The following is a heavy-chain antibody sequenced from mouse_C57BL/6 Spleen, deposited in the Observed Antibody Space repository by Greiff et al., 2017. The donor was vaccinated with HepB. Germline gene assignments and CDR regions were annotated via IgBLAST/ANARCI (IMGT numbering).Heavy chain of an antibody. CDR1: GYAFSSYW. V-gene: IGHV1-80*01. Sequence: VQLQQSGAELVKPGASVKISCKASGYAFSSYWMNWVKQRPGKGLEWIGQIYPGDGDTNYNGKLKGKATLTADKSSSTAYMQLSSLTSEDSAVYFCARLDYYGSSYYFDYWGQGTTLTVSS. J-gene: IGHJ2*01. CDR2: IYPGDGDT. D-gene: IGHD1-1*01. CDR3: ARLDYYGSSYYFDY.